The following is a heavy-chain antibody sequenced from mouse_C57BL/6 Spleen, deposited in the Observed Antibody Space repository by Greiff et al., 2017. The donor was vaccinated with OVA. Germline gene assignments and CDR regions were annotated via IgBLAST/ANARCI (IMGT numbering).Heavy chain of an antibody. J-gene: IGHJ2*01. Sequence: DVKLVESGGDLVKPGGSLKLSCAASGFTFSSYGMSWVRQTPDKRLEWVATISSGGSYTYYPDSVKGRFTISRDNAKNTLYLQMSSLKSEDTAMYYCARHRADGYCFDYWGQGTTLTVSS. D-gene: IGHD2-3*01. CDR3: ARHRADGYCFDY. CDR1: GFTFSSYG. V-gene: IGHV5-6*02. CDR2: ISSGGSYT.